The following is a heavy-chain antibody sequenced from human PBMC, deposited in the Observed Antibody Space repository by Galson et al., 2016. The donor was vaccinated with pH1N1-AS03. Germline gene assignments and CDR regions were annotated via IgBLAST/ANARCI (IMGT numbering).Heavy chain of an antibody. D-gene: IGHD2-21*01. J-gene: IGHJ2*01. CDR3: ARKPTGSMVVPIGVGYFDL. V-gene: IGHV2-5*01. CDR2: IYWNSEK. Sequence: PALVKPTQTLTLTCDFSGFSLTTNGVGVGWFRQPPGKPLEWLALIYWNSEKRYNPFLKGRLTITKDTSKNQVVLTMTNMAPGDTATYFCARKPTGSMVVPIGVGYFDLWGRGTLVAVSS. CDR1: GFSLTTNGVG.